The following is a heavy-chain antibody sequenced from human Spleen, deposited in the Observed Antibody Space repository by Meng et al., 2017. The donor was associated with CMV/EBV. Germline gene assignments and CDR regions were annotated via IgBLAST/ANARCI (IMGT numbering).Heavy chain of an antibody. CDR1: GFTFSDYY. CDR2: ISSSGRNI. J-gene: IGHJ6*02. Sequence: GESLKISCAASGFTFSDYYMSWIRQAPGKGLEWVTYISSSGRNIYHADSVKGRFTISRDNAKNSLYLQMNSLRAEDTAVYYCARGGTQVLRFLEWLLSGMDVWGQGTTVTVSS. V-gene: IGHV3-11*04. CDR3: ARGGTQVLRFLEWLLSGMDV. D-gene: IGHD3-3*01.